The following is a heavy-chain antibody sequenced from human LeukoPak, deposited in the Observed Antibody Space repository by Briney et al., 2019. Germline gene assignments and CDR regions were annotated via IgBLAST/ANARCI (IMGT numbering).Heavy chain of an antibody. CDR1: GFTFSTYA. Sequence: GGSLRLSCVASGFTFSTYAMHWVRQSPGKGLEWVAVISYDGTSEYYTDSVKGRFTISRDNSKNTLYLQMNSLRVEDTALYYCARDGDVVVAPASIDIYFDYWGQGTLVTVSA. CDR3: ARDGDVVVAPASIDIYFDY. D-gene: IGHD2-2*01. CDR2: ISYDGTSE. J-gene: IGHJ4*02. V-gene: IGHV3-30-3*01.